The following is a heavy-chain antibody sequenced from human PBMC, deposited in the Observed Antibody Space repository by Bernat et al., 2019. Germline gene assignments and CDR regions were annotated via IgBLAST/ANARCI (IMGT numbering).Heavy chain of an antibody. CDR1: GFTFSVSD. CDR2: IATVGVT. CDR3: IKDATRQPDGWWELEH. V-gene: IGHV3-13*01. Sequence: VQLVESGGGLVQPGGSLTLSCAASGFTFSVSDMHWVRQVPGQGLEWVSAIATVGVTYYAGSVKGRFSISRENDKNSLYLHMNTLRVEDTAVYYCIKDATRQPDGWWELEHWGQGTLVTVSS. D-gene: IGHD6-19*01. J-gene: IGHJ1*01.